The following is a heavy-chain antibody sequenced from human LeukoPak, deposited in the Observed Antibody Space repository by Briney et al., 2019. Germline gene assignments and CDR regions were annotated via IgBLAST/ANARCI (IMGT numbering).Heavy chain of an antibody. J-gene: IGHJ4*02. D-gene: IGHD6-13*01. CDR3: ASGNSWYRRYFDY. V-gene: IGHV4-34*01. CDR2: INHSGST. Sequence: SETLSLTCAVYGGSFSGYYWSWIRQPPGKGLEWIGEINHSGSTNYNPSLKSRVTISVDTSKNQFSLKLSSVTAADTAVYYCASGNSWYRRYFDYWGQGTLVTVSS. CDR1: GGSFSGYY.